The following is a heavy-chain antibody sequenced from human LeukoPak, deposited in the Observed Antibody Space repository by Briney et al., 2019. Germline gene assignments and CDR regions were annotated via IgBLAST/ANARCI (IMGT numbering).Heavy chain of an antibody. CDR1: GFSLSTSGMR. D-gene: IGHD6-19*01. Sequence: ESGPALVEPTQTLTLTCTFSGFSLSTSGMRVSWIRQPPGKALEWLARIDWDDDKFYSTSLKTRLTISKDTSKNQVVLTMTNMDPVDTATYYCARAYSSGWPFNFDYWGQGTLVTVSS. V-gene: IGHV2-70*04. CDR3: ARAYSSGWPFNFDY. CDR2: IDWDDDK. J-gene: IGHJ4*02.